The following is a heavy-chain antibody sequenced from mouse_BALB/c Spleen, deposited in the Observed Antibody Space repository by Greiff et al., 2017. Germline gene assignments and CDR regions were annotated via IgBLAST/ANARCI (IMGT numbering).Heavy chain of an antibody. V-gene: IGHV3-6*02. CDR1: GYSITSGYY. J-gene: IGHJ1*01. CDR2: ISYDGSN. Sequence: ESGPGLVKPSQSLSLTCSVTGYSITSGYYWNWIRQFPGNKLEWMGYISYDGSNNYNPSLKNRISITRDTSKNQFFLKLNSVTTEDTATYYCARGGIYGSSWYFDVWGAGTTVTVSS. D-gene: IGHD1-1*01. CDR3: ARGGIYGSSWYFDV.